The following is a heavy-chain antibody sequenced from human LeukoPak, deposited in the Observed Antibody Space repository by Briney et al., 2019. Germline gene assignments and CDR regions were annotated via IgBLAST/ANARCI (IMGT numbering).Heavy chain of an antibody. V-gene: IGHV3-48*01. CDR3: ANYKRTYGMDV. Sequence: PGGSLRLSCAASGFTFSSYSTNWVRQAPGKGLKWVSYISSSSSTIYYADSVKGRFTISRDNAKNSLYLQMNSLRAEDTAVYYCANYKRTYGMDVWGQGTTVTVSS. CDR2: ISSSSSTI. D-gene: IGHD4-11*01. J-gene: IGHJ6*02. CDR1: GFTFSSYS.